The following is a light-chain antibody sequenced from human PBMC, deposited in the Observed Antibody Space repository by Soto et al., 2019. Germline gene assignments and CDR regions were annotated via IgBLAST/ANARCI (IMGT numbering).Light chain of an antibody. Sequence: QSALTQPRSVSGSPGQSVTISCTGTSSDVGGYNYVSWYQQHPGKAPKLMIYDVNKWPSGVPDRFSGSKSVNTASLTISGLQAEDEADYYCCSYAGSYTWVFGGGTKLTV. CDR1: SSDVGGYNY. CDR3: CSYAGSYTWV. V-gene: IGLV2-11*01. CDR2: DVN. J-gene: IGLJ3*02.